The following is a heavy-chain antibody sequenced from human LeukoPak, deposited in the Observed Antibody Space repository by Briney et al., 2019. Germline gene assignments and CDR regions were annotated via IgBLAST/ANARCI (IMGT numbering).Heavy chain of an antibody. CDR3: ARDHRYAFDN. CDR1: GFTFSDYS. Sequence: GGSLRLSCAASGFTFSDYSMNWVRHAPGKGLEWIAYVGISSGNTKYAESLKGRFTISGDSAKNSVFLQMSNLRVEDTAVYYCARDHRYAFDNWGQGTLVTVSS. V-gene: IGHV3-48*04. J-gene: IGHJ4*02. CDR2: VGISSGNT. D-gene: IGHD5-12*01.